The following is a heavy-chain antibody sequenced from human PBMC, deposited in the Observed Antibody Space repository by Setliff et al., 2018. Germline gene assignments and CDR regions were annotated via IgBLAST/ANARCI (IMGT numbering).Heavy chain of an antibody. V-gene: IGHV4-39*07. J-gene: IGHJ6*02. CDR3: AREKGDPNYNLWSGYYLYYYYGMDV. CDR1: GGSISSGNYY. Sequence: SETLSLTCTVSGGSISSGNYYWGWIRQPPGKGLEWIGSIYYSGSTYYNPSLKSRVTISVDTSKNHFSLKLSSVTAADTAVYYCAREKGDPNYNLWSGYYLYYYYGMDVWGQGTTVTVSS. CDR2: IYYSGST. D-gene: IGHD3-3*01.